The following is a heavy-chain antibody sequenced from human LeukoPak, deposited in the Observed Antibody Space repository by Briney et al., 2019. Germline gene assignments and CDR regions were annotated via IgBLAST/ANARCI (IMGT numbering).Heavy chain of an antibody. CDR2: ISSSCSTI. D-gene: IGHD3-10*02. V-gene: IGHV3-48*04. J-gene: IGHJ6*04. CDR3: AELGITMIGGV. CDR1: GFSLSSYW. Sequence: GGSLRLSCAASGFSLSSYWMSWVRQAPGQGLEWVSYISSSCSTIYYADSVKGRFTISRDNDKNSLYLQMNSLRAEDTAVYYCAELGITMIGGVWGKGTTVTISS.